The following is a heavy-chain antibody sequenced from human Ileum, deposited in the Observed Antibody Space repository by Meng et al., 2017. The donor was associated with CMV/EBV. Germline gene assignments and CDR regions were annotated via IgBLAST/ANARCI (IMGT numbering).Heavy chain of an antibody. V-gene: IGHV3-23*01. Sequence: GGSLRLSCVAASGFTFNGYGMGWVRQAPGRGLEWVSGISGSGGGTDYADSVKGRFTISKDNSKNTLYLQMNSLRVEDTAVYYCAKFGTYYDLYSGLIQQHGYFDNWGPGTLVTVSS. CDR2: ISGSGGGT. J-gene: IGHJ4*02. CDR1: GFTFNGYG. D-gene: IGHD3-3*01. CDR3: AKFGTYYDLYSGLIQQHGYFDN.